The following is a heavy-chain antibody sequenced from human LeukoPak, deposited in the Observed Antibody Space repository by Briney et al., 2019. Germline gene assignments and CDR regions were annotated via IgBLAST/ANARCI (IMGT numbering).Heavy chain of an antibody. D-gene: IGHD6-13*01. Sequence: SETLSLTCTVSGGSISSSSYYWGWIRQPPGKGLEWIGSIYYSGSTYYNPSLKSRVTISVDTSKNQFSLKLSSVTAADTAVYYCAREGYSSGWYGAFDIWGQGTIVTVSS. CDR1: GGSISSSSYY. V-gene: IGHV4-39*07. CDR3: AREGYSSGWYGAFDI. CDR2: IYYSGST. J-gene: IGHJ3*02.